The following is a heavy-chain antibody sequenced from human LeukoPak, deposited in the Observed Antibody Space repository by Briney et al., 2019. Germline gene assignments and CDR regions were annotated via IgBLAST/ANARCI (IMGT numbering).Heavy chain of an antibody. CDR2: IKQDGSEK. V-gene: IGHV3-7*01. Sequence: GGSLRLSCAAAGFTFSSYWMSWVRPAPGKGLEWVANIKQDGSEKYYVDSVKGRFTISRDNAKNSLYLQMNSLRAEDTAVYYCARVSGSYGYGGSDYWGQGTLVTVSS. J-gene: IGHJ4*02. CDR3: ARVSGSYGYGGSDY. D-gene: IGHD5-18*01. CDR1: GFTFSSYW.